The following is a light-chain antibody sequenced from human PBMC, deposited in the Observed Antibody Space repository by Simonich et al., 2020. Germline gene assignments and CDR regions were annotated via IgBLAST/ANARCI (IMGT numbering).Light chain of an antibody. J-gene: IGKJ2*01. CDR3: QQYGSSPPYT. CDR1: QSVSSSY. CDR2: DAS. V-gene: IGKV3D-20*01. Sequence: EIVLTQSPGTLSLSPGERATLSCRASQSVSSSYLAWYQQKPGLAPRLLIYDASSRATGIPYRFSGSGSGTDFTLTISRLEPEDFAVYYCQQYGSSPPYTFGQGTKLEIK.